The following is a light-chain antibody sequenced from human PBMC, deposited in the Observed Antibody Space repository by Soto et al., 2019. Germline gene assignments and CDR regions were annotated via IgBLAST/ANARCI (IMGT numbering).Light chain of an antibody. J-gene: IGKJ5*01. CDR1: QSVRNY. CDR3: QQYGTSEII. Sequence: EIVLTQSPATLSLSPGETATLSCRASQSVRNYLAWYQQKPGQAPRLLIYDTSSRASGIPDRFSGSGSGTDFTLTISRLETEDFAVFYCQQYGTSEIIFGQGTRLEI. CDR2: DTS. V-gene: IGKV3-20*01.